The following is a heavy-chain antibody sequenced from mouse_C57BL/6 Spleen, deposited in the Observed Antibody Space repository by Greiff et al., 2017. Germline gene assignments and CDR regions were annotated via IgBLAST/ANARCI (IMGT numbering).Heavy chain of an antibody. CDR3: ARGWSYAMDY. J-gene: IGHJ4*01. CDR2: IYPRSGNT. V-gene: IGHV1-81*01. Sequence: VMLVESGAELARPGASVKLSCKASGYTFTSYGISWVKQRTGQGLEWIGEIYPRSGNTYYNEKFKGKATLTADKSSSTAYMELRSLTSEDSAVYFCARGWSYAMDYWGQGTSVTVSS. D-gene: IGHD2-3*01. CDR1: GYTFTSYG.